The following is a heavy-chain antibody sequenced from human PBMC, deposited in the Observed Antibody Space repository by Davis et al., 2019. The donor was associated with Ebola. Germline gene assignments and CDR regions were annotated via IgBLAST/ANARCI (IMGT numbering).Heavy chain of an antibody. CDR1: GFTFSSYA. D-gene: IGHD6-19*01. Sequence: PGGSLRLSCAASGFTFSSYAMSWVRQAPGKGLEWVSAISGSGGSTYYADSVKGRFTISRDDSKNTAYLQMNSLKTEDTAVYYCTAAVAGTDDYWGQGTLVTVSS. CDR3: TAAVAGTDDY. CDR2: ISGSGGST. J-gene: IGHJ4*02. V-gene: IGHV3-23*01.